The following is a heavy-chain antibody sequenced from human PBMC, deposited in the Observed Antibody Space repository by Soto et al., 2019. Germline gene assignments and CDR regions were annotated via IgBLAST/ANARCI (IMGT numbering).Heavy chain of an antibody. V-gene: IGHV1-2*02. CDR1: GYTFTGYY. Sequence: QVQLVQSGAEVKKPGASVKVSCKASGYTFTGYYMHWVRQAPGQGLEWMGWINPNSGGTNYAQKFQGRVTMTRDTSNSTDYMELSRLRSDDTAVDYCARGDPPPIVLMVYATDFDYWGQGTLVTVSS. CDR3: ARGDPPPIVLMVYATDFDY. J-gene: IGHJ4*02. CDR2: INPNSGGT. D-gene: IGHD2-8*01.